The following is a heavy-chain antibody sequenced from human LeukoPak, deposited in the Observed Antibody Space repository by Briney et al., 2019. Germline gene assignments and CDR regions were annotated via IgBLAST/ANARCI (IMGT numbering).Heavy chain of an antibody. Sequence: GGSLRLSCAASRFTFSSYGMSWVRQAPGKGLEWVAFIRFDGSNKYYADSVKGRFTISRVNSKNTLYLQMNSLRAEDTAVYYCARDRAPFAILLDVSCDYWGQGTLVTVSS. CDR2: IRFDGSNK. J-gene: IGHJ4*02. CDR1: RFTFSSYG. V-gene: IGHV3-30*02. D-gene: IGHD3-3*01. CDR3: ARDRAPFAILLDVSCDY.